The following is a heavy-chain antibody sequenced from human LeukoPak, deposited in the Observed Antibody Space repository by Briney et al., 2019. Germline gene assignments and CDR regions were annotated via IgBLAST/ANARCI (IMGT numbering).Heavy chain of an antibody. D-gene: IGHD2-15*01. Sequence: SSETLSLTCAVYGGSFSGYYWSWIRQPPGKGLGWIGEINHSGSTNYNPSLKSRVTISVDTSKNQFSLKLSSVTAADTAVYYCARGPRGYCSGGSCYFAVGVFDYWGQGTLVTVSS. J-gene: IGHJ4*02. V-gene: IGHV4-34*01. CDR3: ARGPRGYCSGGSCYFAVGVFDY. CDR2: INHSGST. CDR1: GGSFSGYY.